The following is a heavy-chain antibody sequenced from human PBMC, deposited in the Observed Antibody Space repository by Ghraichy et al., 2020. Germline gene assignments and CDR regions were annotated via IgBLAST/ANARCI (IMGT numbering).Heavy chain of an antibody. J-gene: IGHJ4*02. D-gene: IGHD5-12*01. CDR3: ARDDRVDSGYDRRGRSWY. CDR1: GFTFSSYW. V-gene: IGHV3-74*01. Sequence: GESLNISCAASGFTFSSYWMHWVRQAPGKGLVWVSRINSDGSSTSYADSVKGRFTISRDNAKNTLYLQMNSLRAEDTAVYYCARDDRVDSGYDRRGRSWYWGQGTLVTVSS. CDR2: INSDGSST.